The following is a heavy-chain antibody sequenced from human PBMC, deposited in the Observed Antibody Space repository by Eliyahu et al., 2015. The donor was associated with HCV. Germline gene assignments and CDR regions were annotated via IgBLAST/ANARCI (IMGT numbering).Heavy chain of an antibody. D-gene: IGHD5-12*01. V-gene: IGHV3-64*07. J-gene: IGHJ4*02. CDR3: ARGDIVGAARPFDY. CDR2: ISYNGAYT. CDR1: GFPFSSYA. Sequence: EVQLVESGGGLAQRGGSLRLSCAASGFPFSSYAMNWVRQAPGEGLQYVSSISYNGAYTHYADFVKGRFTISRDNSKNTLYLQMGSLRDEDMAVYYCARGDIVGAARPFDYWGQGILVTVSS.